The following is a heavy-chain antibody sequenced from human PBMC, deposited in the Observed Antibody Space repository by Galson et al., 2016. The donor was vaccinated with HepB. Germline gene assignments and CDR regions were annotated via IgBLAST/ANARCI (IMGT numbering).Heavy chain of an antibody. CDR1: GFAFGSHW. V-gene: IGHV3-74*01. CDR3: GRDHSVVLTTAYNWFDP. D-gene: IGHD4-23*01. CDR2: INSDGTIS. Sequence: SLRLSCAASGFAFGSHWMHWVRQVPGKGLVWVSRINSDGTISNYADSVKGRFTISRDNAKNTLYLQMNSLRVEYTAVYYCGRDHSVVLTTAYNWFDPWGQGTLVTVSS. J-gene: IGHJ5*02.